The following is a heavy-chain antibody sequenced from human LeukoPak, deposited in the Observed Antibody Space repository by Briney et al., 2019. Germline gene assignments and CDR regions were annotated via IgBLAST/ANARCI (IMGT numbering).Heavy chain of an antibody. V-gene: IGHV6-1*01. D-gene: IGHD6-13*01. CDR1: GDSVSSNSAA. J-gene: IGHJ1*01. Sequence: SQTLSLTCAISGDSVSSNSAAWNWIRQSPSRGLEWLGRTYYRSKWYNDYAVSVKSRITINPDTSKTQFSLQLNSVTPEDTAVYYCVRVSVGQLVDGYFQHWGQGTLVTVSS. CDR2: TYYRSKWYN. CDR3: VRVSVGQLVDGYFQH.